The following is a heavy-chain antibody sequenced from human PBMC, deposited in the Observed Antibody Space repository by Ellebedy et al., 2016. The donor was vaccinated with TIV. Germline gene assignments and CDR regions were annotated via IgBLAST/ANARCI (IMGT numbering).Heavy chain of an antibody. V-gene: IGHV4-59*01. CDR2: ISYSGST. CDR1: GGSISSYY. J-gene: IGHJ4*02. Sequence: MPSETLSLTCTVSGGSISSYYWSWIRQPPGKGLEWIGYISYSGSTNYNPSLKSRVTISVDTSKNQFSLRLSSVTAADTAVYYCARVVSGSYYFDYWGQGTLVTVSS. D-gene: IGHD1-26*01. CDR3: ARVVSGSYYFDY.